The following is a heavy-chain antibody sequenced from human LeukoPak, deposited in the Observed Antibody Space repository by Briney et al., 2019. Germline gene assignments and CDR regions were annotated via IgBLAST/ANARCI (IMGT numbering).Heavy chain of an antibody. V-gene: IGHV3-33*01. Sequence: PGRSLRHSCAASGFTFSTYGMHWVRPAPGKGLEWLAVIWYDGSNIYSADSVKGRYAISRDNAKNSLHLLLNSLRAVATAVSYCARARDDYDSSSFSALDYWGQGTLVTVSS. CDR1: GFTFSTYG. D-gene: IGHD3-22*01. J-gene: IGHJ4*02. CDR2: IWYDGSNI. CDR3: ARARDDYDSSSFSALDY.